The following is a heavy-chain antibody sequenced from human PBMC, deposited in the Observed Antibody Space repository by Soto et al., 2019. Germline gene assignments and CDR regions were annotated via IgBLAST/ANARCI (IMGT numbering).Heavy chain of an antibody. V-gene: IGHV3-21*01. CDR1: GFTFSSYS. CDR2: ISSSSSYI. CDR3: ARSMSATLPFDF. Sequence: GGSLRLSCAASGFTFSSYSMNWVRQAPGKGLEWVSSISSSSSYIYYADSVKGRFTISRDNAKNSLYLQMNSLRAEDTAVYFCARSMSATLPFDFWGQGTLVNVSS. D-gene: IGHD2-8*01. J-gene: IGHJ4*02.